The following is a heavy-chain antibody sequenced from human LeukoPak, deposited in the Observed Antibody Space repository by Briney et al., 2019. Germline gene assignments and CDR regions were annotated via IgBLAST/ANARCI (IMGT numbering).Heavy chain of an antibody. CDR3: ARDGWWFGELSYGAIDY. Sequence: ASVKVSCKASGYTFTSYGISWVRQAPGQGLEWMGWISAYNGNTNYAQKLQGRVTMTTDTSTSTAYMELRSLRSDDTAVYYCARDGWWFGELSYGAIDYWGQGTLVTVSS. CDR2: ISAYNGNT. V-gene: IGHV1-18*01. J-gene: IGHJ4*02. D-gene: IGHD3-10*01. CDR1: GYTFTSYG.